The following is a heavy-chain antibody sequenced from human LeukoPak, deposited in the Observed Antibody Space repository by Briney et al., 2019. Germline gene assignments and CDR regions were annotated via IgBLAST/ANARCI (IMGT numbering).Heavy chain of an antibody. V-gene: IGHV4-34*01. Sequence: SETLSLTCAVYGGSFSDYYWNWIRQPPGKGLEWIGEINHSGSTNYNPSLKSRVTISVDTSKNQFSLKLSSVTAADTAVYYCARAVCGGDCYSDYWGQGTLVTGSS. CDR3: ARAVCGGDCYSDY. CDR1: GGSFSDYY. J-gene: IGHJ4*02. D-gene: IGHD2-21*02. CDR2: INHSGST.